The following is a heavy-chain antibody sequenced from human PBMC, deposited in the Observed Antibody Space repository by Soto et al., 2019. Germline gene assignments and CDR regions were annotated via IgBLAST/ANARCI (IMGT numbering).Heavy chain of an antibody. CDR1: GFTFSSYS. CDR3: ARVDGSGSYYPPIGGYGMDV. CDR2: ISSSSSYI. V-gene: IGHV3-21*01. D-gene: IGHD3-10*01. J-gene: IGHJ6*02. Sequence: EVQLVESGGGLVKPGGSLRLSCAASGFTFSSYSMNWVRQAPGKGLEWVSSISSSSSYIYYADSVKGRFTISRDNAKNSLYLQMNSLRAEDTAVYYCARVDGSGSYYPPIGGYGMDVWGQGTTVTVSS.